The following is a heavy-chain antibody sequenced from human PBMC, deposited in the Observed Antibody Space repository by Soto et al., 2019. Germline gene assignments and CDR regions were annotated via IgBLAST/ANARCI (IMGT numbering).Heavy chain of an antibody. D-gene: IGHD3-9*01. CDR2: INHSGST. J-gene: IGHJ1*01. V-gene: IGHV4-34*01. CDR1: GGSFSGYY. Sequence: QVHLQQWGAGLLKPSETLSLTCAVYGGSFSGYYWSWIRQPPGKGLEWIGEINHSGSTNYNPSLKGCVPMSVGPVKNQFPPELSPWAGPDTGWLYRAAPQLRFFYWATRPGDPQHRGPGTLVNGSS. CDR3: AAPQLRFFYWATRPGDPQH.